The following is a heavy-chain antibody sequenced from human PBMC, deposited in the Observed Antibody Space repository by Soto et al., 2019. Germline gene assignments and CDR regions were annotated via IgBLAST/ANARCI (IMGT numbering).Heavy chain of an antibody. CDR1: GFTFSSYG. J-gene: IGHJ6*02. CDR3: AKDQAQFRITIFGVVTQYYYFGMDV. D-gene: IGHD3-3*01. V-gene: IGHV3-30*18. CDR2: ISYDGSNK. Sequence: MRLSCAASGFTFSSYGMHWVRQAPGKGLEWVAVISYDGSNKYYADSVKGRFTISRDNSKNTLYLQMNSLRAEDAAVYYCAKDQAQFRITIFGVVTQYYYFGMDVWGQGTTVTVAS.